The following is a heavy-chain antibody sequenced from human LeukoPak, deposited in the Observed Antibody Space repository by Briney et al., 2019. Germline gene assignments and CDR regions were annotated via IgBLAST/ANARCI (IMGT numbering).Heavy chain of an antibody. Sequence: PGGSLRLSCAASGFTFSDYYMSWIRQAPGKGLEWVSYISSSSTYTNHADSVKGRFAISRDNAKNSLYLQMNSLRPEDTAVYYCAMYRNYGDRDYWGQGTLVTVSS. CDR3: AMYRNYGDRDY. D-gene: IGHD4-17*01. J-gene: IGHJ4*02. CDR1: GFTFSDYY. V-gene: IGHV3-11*06. CDR2: ISSSSTYT.